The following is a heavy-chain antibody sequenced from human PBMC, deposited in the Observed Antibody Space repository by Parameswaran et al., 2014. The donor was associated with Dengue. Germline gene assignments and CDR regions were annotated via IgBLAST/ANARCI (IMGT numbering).Heavy chain of an antibody. D-gene: IGHD5-18*01. J-gene: IGHJ6*03. Sequence: WIRQPPGKGLEWVSSIGSSSSYIYYADSVKGRFTISRDNAKNSLYLQMNSLRAEDTAVYYCARDEGYRYGHDYYYYMDVWGKGTTVTVSS. V-gene: IGHV3-21*01. CDR3: ARDEGYRYGHDYYYYMDV. CDR2: IGSSSSYI.